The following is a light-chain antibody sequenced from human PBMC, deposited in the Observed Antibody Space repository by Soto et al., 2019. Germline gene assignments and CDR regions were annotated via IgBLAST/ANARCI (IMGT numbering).Light chain of an antibody. J-gene: IGLJ1*01. CDR3: CSYAGSSTFYV. CDR1: SSDVGSYNL. CDR2: EGS. Sequence: QSVLTQPASVSGSAGQSMTISCTGTSSDVGSYNLVSWYQQHPGKAPKLMIYEGSKRPSGVSNRFSGSKSGNTASLTISGLQAEDEADYYCCSYAGSSTFYVFGTGTKVTVL. V-gene: IGLV2-23*01.